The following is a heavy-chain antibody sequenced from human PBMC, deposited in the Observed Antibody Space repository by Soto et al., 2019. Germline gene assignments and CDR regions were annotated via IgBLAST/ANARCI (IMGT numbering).Heavy chain of an antibody. V-gene: IGHV5-51*01. CDR3: ARRTDYYYYGMDV. CDR1: GYSFTSYW. Sequence: GESLKISCKGSGYSFTSYWIGWVRQMPGKGLEWMGIIYPGDSDTRYSPSFQGQVTISADKSISTAYLQWSSLTASDTAMYYRARRTDYYYYGMDVWGQGTTVTVSS. J-gene: IGHJ6*02. CDR2: IYPGDSDT.